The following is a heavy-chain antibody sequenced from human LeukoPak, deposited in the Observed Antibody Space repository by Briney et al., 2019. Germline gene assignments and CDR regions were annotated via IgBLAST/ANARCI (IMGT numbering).Heavy chain of an antibody. V-gene: IGHV5-51*01. CDR1: GYRFTTYW. D-gene: IGHD6-19*01. J-gene: IGHJ4*02. Sequence: GESLKISCTGSGYRFTTYWIGWVRQMPGKGLEWMGIIYPGDSDTRYRPSFQGHVSISADNSLNTAYLQWSSLKASDTAMYYCAIGIAVALFDYWGQGTLVTVSS. CDR2: IYPGDSDT. CDR3: AIGIAVALFDY.